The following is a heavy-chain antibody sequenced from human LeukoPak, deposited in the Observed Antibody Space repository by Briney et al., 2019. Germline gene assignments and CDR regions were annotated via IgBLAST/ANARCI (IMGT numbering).Heavy chain of an antibody. Sequence: GGSLRLSCAASGFTFSSAWMTWVRQAPGKGLEWVGCIKSKIDGGTTEYAAPVKGRFTISRDDSKNTVYLQMNSLQTEDTAVYYCTTDRRYCSGGTCYYDRNYWGQGTLVTVSS. CDR2: IKSKIDGGTT. V-gene: IGHV3-15*01. D-gene: IGHD2-15*01. J-gene: IGHJ4*02. CDR1: GFTFSSAW. CDR3: TTDRRYCSGGTCYYDRNY.